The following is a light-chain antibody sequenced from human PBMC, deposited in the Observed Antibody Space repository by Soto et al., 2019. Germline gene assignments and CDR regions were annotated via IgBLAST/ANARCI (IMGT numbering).Light chain of an antibody. V-gene: IGKV3-20*01. CDR1: QSVSSSY. J-gene: IGKJ1*01. CDR3: QQYGSSTWT. CDR2: DAS. Sequence: EIVLTQSPGTLSLSPGERATLSCRASQSVSSSYLAWYQQKPGQAPRLLIYDASSRATGIPDRFSGSRSGTDFTLTISRLEPEDFAVYYCQQYGSSTWTFGQGTKVEIK.